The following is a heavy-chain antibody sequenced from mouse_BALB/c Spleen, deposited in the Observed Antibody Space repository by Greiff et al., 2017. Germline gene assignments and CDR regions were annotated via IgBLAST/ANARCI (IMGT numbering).Heavy chain of an antibody. CDR3: AQFITTRYFDV. CDR2: INPYNDGT. D-gene: IGHD1-2*01. Sequence: EVKLQESGPELVKPGASVKMSCKASGYTFTSYVMHWVKQKPGQGLEWIGYINPYNDGTKYNEKFKGKATLTSDKSSSTAYMELSSLTSEDSAVYYCAQFITTRYFDVWGAGTTVTVSS. V-gene: IGHV1-14*01. J-gene: IGHJ1*01. CDR1: GYTFTSYV.